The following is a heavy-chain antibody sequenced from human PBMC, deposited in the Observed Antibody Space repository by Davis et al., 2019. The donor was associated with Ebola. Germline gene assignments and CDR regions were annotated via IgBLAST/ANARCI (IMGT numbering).Heavy chain of an antibody. CDR1: GFTFRNYA. CDR3: AKHTMTVVVIDNFDY. CDR2: ITGSGRNT. Sequence: GGSLRLSCAASGFTFRNYAMSWVRQAPGKGLEWVAAITGSGRNTYYADSVKGRFTISRDTSKDTVYLQMNSLRAEDMAVYYCAKHTMTVVVIDNFDYWGQGTPVTVSS. D-gene: IGHD3-22*01. V-gene: IGHV3-23*01. J-gene: IGHJ4*02.